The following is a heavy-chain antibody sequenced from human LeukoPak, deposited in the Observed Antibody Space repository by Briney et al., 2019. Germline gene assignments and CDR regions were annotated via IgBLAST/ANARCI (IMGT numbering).Heavy chain of an antibody. CDR3: ARDRRDSSGWYVPDY. CDR2: INPNSGGT. V-gene: IGHV1-2*04. J-gene: IGHJ4*02. D-gene: IGHD6-19*01. CDR1: GYTFTGYY. Sequence: ASVKFSCKASGYTFTGYYMHWVRQAPGQGLEWMGWINPNSGGTNYAQKFQGWVTMTRDTSISTAYMELSRLRSDDTAVYYCARDRRDSSGWYVPDYWGRGTLVTVSS.